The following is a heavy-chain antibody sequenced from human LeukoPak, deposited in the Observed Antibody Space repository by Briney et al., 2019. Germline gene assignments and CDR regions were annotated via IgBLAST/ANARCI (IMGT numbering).Heavy chain of an antibody. V-gene: IGHV4-39*01. Sequence: SETLSLTCTVSGGSITSSSHYWGWIRQPPGKGLEWIGSIYYSGDTYYNPSLKSRVTISVDTSKNQFSLKLSSVTAADTAVFYCARAGNMAFDIWGQGTMVTVSS. CDR2: IYYSGDT. CDR3: ARAGNMAFDI. CDR1: GGSITSSSHY. J-gene: IGHJ3*02.